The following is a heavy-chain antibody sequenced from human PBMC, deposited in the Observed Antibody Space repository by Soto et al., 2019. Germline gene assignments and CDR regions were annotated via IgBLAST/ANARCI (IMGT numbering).Heavy chain of an antibody. CDR3: ARVPEYQLPTHWFDP. CDR2: INHSGST. CDR1: GGSFSGYY. J-gene: IGHJ5*02. Sequence: ASETLSLTCAVYGGSFSGYYWSWIRQPPGKGLEWIGEINHSGSTNYNPSLKSRVTISVDTSKNQFSLKLSSVTAADTAVYYCARVPEYQLPTHWFDPWGQGTLVTV. D-gene: IGHD2-2*01. V-gene: IGHV4-34*01.